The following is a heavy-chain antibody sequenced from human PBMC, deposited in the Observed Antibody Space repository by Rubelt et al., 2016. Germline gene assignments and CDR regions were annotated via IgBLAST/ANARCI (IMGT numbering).Heavy chain of an antibody. CDR2: YYSGST. Sequence: YYSGSTYYNPSLKSRVTISVDTSKNQFSLKLSSVTAADTAVYYCARGPFGGTYWGQGTLVTVSS. V-gene: IGHV4-31*02. CDR3: ARGPFGGTY. J-gene: IGHJ4*02. D-gene: IGHD3-16*01.